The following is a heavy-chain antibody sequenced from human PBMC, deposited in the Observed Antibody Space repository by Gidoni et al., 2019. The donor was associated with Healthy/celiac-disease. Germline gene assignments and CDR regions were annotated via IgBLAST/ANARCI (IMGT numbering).Heavy chain of an antibody. J-gene: IGHJ3*02. Sequence: QVQLQESGPGLVKLAGTLSLTCAVSGASISSSNWWSWVRQPPGKGLEWIGEIYHSGSTNYHPSLKCRVPISVDKSKNQFSLKLSSVTAADTAVYYCARDRSDDSSAFAFDIWGQGTMVTVSS. CDR1: GASISSSNW. CDR2: IYHSGST. CDR3: ARDRSDDSSAFAFDI. V-gene: IGHV4-4*02. D-gene: IGHD3-22*01.